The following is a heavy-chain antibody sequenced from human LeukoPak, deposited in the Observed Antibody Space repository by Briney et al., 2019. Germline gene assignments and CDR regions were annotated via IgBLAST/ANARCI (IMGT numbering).Heavy chain of an antibody. J-gene: IGHJ4*02. Sequence: ASVKVSCTASGYTFSNFGISWVRQAPGQELEWMGWISGNNDNPNYGQNFQGRFTVTSDSSTSTAYMELRNLRSDDTAVYYCARDGTSTDDYWGQGTLVSVSS. CDR3: ARDGTSTDDY. CDR2: ISGNNDNP. D-gene: IGHD2-2*01. CDR1: GYTFSNFG. V-gene: IGHV1-18*01.